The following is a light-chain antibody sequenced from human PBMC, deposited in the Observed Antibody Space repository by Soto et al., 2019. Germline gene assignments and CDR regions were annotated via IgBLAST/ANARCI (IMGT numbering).Light chain of an antibody. V-gene: IGKV1-9*01. J-gene: IGKJ5*01. CDR1: ENVNGH. CDR3: QQLYIFPLT. CDR2: AAS. Sequence: IQLTHSRTTLSASVGDNVSVTCLASENVNGHLAWYQQKPGKAPNLLMYAASTLQSGVPSRFSGGESGTEYTLTISSLQPEDSATYYCQQLYIFPLTFGQGTRLEI.